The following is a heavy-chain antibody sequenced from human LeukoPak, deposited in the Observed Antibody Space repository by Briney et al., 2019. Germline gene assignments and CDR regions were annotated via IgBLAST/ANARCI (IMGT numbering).Heavy chain of an antibody. V-gene: IGHV3-23*01. CDR2: ISGSGGST. Sequence: GGSLRLSCAASGFTFSSYAMTWVRQAPGKGLEWVSGISGSGGSTYYADSVKGRFTISRDSSKYTLYLQMNSLRAEDTAVYYCAKDKGDSSGYWGAFHIWGQGTMVTVSS. J-gene: IGHJ3*02. CDR3: AKDKGDSSGYWGAFHI. CDR1: GFTFSSYA. D-gene: IGHD3-22*01.